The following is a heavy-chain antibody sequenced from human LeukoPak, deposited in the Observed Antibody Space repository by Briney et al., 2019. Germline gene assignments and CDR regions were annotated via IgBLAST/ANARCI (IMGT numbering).Heavy chain of an antibody. J-gene: IGHJ3*02. D-gene: IGHD6-13*01. CDR3: ARARIAAAGNAFDI. CDR2: INWNGGST. Sequence: GGSLRLSCAASGFTFDDYGMSWVRQAPGKGLEWVSGINWNGGSTGYADSVKGRFTISRDNAKNSLYLQMNSLRAEDTALYYCARARIAAAGNAFDIWGQGTMVTVSS. V-gene: IGHV3-20*04. CDR1: GFTFDDYG.